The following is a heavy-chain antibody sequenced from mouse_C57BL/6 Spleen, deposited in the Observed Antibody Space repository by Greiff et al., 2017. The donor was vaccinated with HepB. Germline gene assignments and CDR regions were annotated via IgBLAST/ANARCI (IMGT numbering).Heavy chain of an antibody. D-gene: IGHD1-3*01. CDR3: ARDYNWPFAY. V-gene: IGHV1-26*01. CDR1: GYTFTDYY. J-gene: IGHJ3*01. CDR2: INPNNGGT. Sequence: EVQLQQSGPELVKPGASVKISCKASGYTFTDYYMNWVKQSHGKSLEWIGDINPNNGGTSYNQKFKGKATLTVDKSSSTAYMELRSLTSEDSAVYYCARDYNWPFAYWGQGTLVTVSA.